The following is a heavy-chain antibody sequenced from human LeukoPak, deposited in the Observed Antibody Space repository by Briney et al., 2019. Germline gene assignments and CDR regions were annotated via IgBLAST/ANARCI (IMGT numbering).Heavy chain of an antibody. CDR2: IYYTGST. Sequence: SETLSLTCTLSGGSISSSSSYWGWIRQPPGKGLEWIGNIYYTGSTYYNPSLKSRVTISVDTSKNQFSLKLSSVTAADTAVYYCAMALYCTNGVCYNPKWFDPWGQGTLVTVSS. CDR3: AMALYCTNGVCYNPKWFDP. J-gene: IGHJ5*02. CDR1: GGSISSSSSY. D-gene: IGHD2-8*01. V-gene: IGHV4-39*01.